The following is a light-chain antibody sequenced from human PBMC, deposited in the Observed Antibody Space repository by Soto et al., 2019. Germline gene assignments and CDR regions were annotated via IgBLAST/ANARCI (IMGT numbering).Light chain of an antibody. CDR1: QSISSW. V-gene: IGKV1-5*03. J-gene: IGKJ1*01. Sequence: DIQMTQSPCTLSASVGDRVTITCRASQSISSWVAWYQQKPGKAPKLLIYKASSLESGVPSRFSGSGSGTEFTLTISSLQPDDFATYYCQQYNSYWTFGQGTKVEIK. CDR2: KAS. CDR3: QQYNSYWT.